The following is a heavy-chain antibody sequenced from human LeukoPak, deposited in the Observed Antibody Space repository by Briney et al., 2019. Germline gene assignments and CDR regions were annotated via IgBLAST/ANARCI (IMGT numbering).Heavy chain of an antibody. V-gene: IGHV3-30*18. CDR1: GFTFDNYG. CDR3: AKVRVVFNWNYAYYFDS. CDR2: ISYDGSDK. J-gene: IGHJ4*02. Sequence: GRSLRLPCAASGFTFDNYGMHWVRQAPGKGLEWVAIISYDGSDKYYADSVKGRFTIPRDNSKNTLYLQMNSLRVEDTAVYYCAKVRVVFNWNYAYYFDSWGQGTLVTVSS. D-gene: IGHD1-7*01.